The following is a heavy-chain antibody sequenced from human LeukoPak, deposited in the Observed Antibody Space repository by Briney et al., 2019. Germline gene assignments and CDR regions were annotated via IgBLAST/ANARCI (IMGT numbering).Heavy chain of an antibody. CDR1: GFTFNIYA. D-gene: IGHD6-19*01. CDR2: ISGSGGST. CDR3: AKDGSYLAVAGRIHY. Sequence: GGSLRLSCAASGFTFNIYAMSWVRQAPGKGLEWVSAISGSGGSTYYADSVKGRFTISRDNSKNTLYLQMNSLRAEDTALYYCAKDGSYLAVAGRIHYWGQGTLVTVSS. V-gene: IGHV3-23*01. J-gene: IGHJ4*02.